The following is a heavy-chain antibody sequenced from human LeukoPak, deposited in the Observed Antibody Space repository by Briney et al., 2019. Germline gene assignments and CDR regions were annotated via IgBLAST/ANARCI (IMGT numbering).Heavy chain of an antibody. V-gene: IGHV1-18*01. CDR3: ARNYDRRPFDY. CDR1: GYTFSSYA. CDR2: INVYNGNR. J-gene: IGHJ4*02. D-gene: IGHD3-22*01. Sequence: ASVNVSCMASGYTFSSYAISWVRQAPGQGLEGMGWINVYNGNRNYAQNFQDRVTMTTDTSTSTAYMELRSVRSGDTAPYYCARNYDRRPFDYWGQGTLVTVSS.